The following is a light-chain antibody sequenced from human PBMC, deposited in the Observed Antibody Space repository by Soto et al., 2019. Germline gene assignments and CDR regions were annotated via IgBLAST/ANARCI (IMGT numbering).Light chain of an antibody. Sequence: ELGLTQFPGTLSLSPGERGTLSCRASESINSAHLAWYQQKPGQPPRLLIFGAAARATGLPHRFTGSGSGTDFTRTISRLVPADLAVYDCAHYYGWPLSFGGGTRVE. CDR2: GAA. V-gene: IGKV3-20*01. J-gene: IGKJ4*01. CDR3: AHYYGWPLS. CDR1: ESINSAH.